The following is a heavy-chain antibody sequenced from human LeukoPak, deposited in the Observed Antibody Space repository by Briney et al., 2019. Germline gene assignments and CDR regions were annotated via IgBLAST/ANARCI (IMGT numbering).Heavy chain of an antibody. CDR1: GGSFSGYY. Sequence: SETLSLTCAVYGGSFSGYYWSWIRQPPGKGLEWIGEINHSGSTNYNPSLKSRVTISVDTSKNQFSLKLSSVTAADTAVYYCARSGGTHYFDYWAREPWSPSPQ. CDR3: ARSGGTHYFDY. D-gene: IGHD1-1*01. J-gene: IGHJ4*02. V-gene: IGHV4-34*01. CDR2: INHSGST.